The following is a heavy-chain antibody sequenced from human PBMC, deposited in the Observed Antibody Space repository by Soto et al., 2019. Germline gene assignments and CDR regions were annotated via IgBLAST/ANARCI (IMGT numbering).Heavy chain of an antibody. Sequence: SETLSLTCAVYGGSFSGYYWSWIRQPPGKGLEWIGEINHTGSTNYNPSLKSRVTISVDTSKNQFSLKLTSVSAADTAAYYCARLGGFYQSLDSWGQGTLVTVSS. D-gene: IGHD3-22*01. CDR3: ARLGGFYQSLDS. CDR2: INHTGST. J-gene: IGHJ5*01. CDR1: GGSFSGYY. V-gene: IGHV4-34*01.